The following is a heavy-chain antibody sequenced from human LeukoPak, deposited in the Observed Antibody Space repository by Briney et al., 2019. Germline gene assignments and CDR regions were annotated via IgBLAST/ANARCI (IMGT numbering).Heavy chain of an antibody. CDR2: IYSTGTN. J-gene: IGHJ6*03. Sequence: SETLSLTCSVSGDSIINYYWSWIRQPAGKGLEWLGRIYSTGTNDYNPSVKRRLTMSVDISKRQISLKLTPVTAADTAVYYCTREAMQQFPPYYYYYMDVWGKGTAVTVSS. CDR3: TREAMQQFPPYYYYYMDV. CDR1: GDSIINYY. V-gene: IGHV4-4*07. D-gene: IGHD6-13*01.